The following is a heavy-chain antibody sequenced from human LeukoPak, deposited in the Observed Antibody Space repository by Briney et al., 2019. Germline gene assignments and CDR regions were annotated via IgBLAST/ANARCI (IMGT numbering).Heavy chain of an antibody. CDR2: IIPILGIA. J-gene: IGHJ6*02. CDR1: GGTFSSYA. V-gene: IGHV1-69*04. Sequence: KISCKASGGTFSSYAISWVRQAPGQGLEWMGRIIPILGIANYAQKFQGRVTITADKSTSTAYMELSSLRSEDTAVYYCARGDRWLNYYVMDVWGQGTTVTVSS. CDR3: ARGDRWLNYYVMDV. D-gene: IGHD5-24*01.